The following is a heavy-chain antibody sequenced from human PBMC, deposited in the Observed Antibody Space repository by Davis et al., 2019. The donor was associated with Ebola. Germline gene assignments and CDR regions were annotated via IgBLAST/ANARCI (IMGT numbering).Heavy chain of an antibody. CDR2: INPSGGST. Sequence: AASVHVSCKASGYTFTRYYMHCVRQAPGHGLEWMGIINPSGGSTIYAQKFQGRVPMTRDTSTSTVYMELSSLRSEDTAVYYCARGGAIAAFLGGYWGQGTLVTVSS. CDR3: ARGGAIAAFLGGY. J-gene: IGHJ4*02. D-gene: IGHD6-13*01. CDR1: GYTFTRYY. V-gene: IGHV1-46*01.